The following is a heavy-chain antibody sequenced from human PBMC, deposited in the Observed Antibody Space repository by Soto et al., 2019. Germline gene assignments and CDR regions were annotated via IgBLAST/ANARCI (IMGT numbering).Heavy chain of an antibody. CDR1: GFTFNTYS. V-gene: IGHV3-21*06. D-gene: IGHD1-26*01. Sequence: EVQLVESGGGLVRPGGSLRLSCVASGFTFNTYSMNWVRQAPGKGLEWVSSISGSNTYIYYADSVEGRFTISRDNAKNSLYLQMNSLRAEDTAVYYCARDGVVGPRVDYWGQGTLVTVSS. J-gene: IGHJ4*02. CDR2: ISGSNTYI. CDR3: ARDGVVGPRVDY.